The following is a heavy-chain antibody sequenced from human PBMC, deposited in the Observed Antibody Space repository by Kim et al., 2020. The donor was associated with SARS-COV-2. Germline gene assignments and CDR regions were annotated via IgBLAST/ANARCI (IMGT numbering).Heavy chain of an antibody. V-gene: IGHV3-21*01. Sequence: SADSVNGRFTISRDNAKNSLYLQMNSLRAEDTAVYYCARALTGTDCLVGYWGQGTLVTVSS. CDR3: ARALTGTDCLVGY. J-gene: IGHJ4*02. D-gene: IGHD1-1*01.